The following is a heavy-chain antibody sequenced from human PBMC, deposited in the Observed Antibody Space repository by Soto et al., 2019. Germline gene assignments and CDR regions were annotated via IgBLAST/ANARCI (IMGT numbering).Heavy chain of an antibody. Sequence: QLQLQESGSGLVKPSQTLSLTCAVSGGSISSGGYSWSWIRQPPGKGLEWIGYIYHSGSTYYNPSLKRRATISVDRSKNRFSLKLRSVTAAGPAVYYWASGARVVTDYWGQGTLVTVSS. J-gene: IGHJ4*02. V-gene: IGHV4-30-2*01. CDR1: GGSISSGGYS. CDR3: ASGARVVTDY. D-gene: IGHD3-22*01. CDR2: IYHSGST.